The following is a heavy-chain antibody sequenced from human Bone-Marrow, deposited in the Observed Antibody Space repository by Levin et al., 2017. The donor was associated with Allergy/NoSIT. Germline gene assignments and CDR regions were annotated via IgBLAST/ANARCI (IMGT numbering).Heavy chain of an antibody. J-gene: IGHJ6*02. CDR3: ARDGPREQLPPSYYGMDV. Sequence: SETLSLTCAVSGGSISSSNWWSWVRQPPGKGLEWIGEIYHSGSTNYNPSLKSRVTISVDKSKNQFSLKLSSVTAADTAVYYCARDGPREQLPPSYYGMDVWGQGTTVTVSS. CDR1: GGSISSSNW. CDR2: IYHSGST. D-gene: IGHD6-6*01. V-gene: IGHV4-4*02.